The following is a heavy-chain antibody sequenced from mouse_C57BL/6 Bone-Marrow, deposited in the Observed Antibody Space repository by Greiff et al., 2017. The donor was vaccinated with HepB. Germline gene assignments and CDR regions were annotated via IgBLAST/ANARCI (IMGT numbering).Heavy chain of an antibody. CDR3: ASPHYYGSSYPYAMDY. D-gene: IGHD1-1*01. Sequence: EVHLVESGGGLVKPGGSLKLSCAASGFTFSSYTMSWVRQTPEKRLEWVATISGGGGNTYYPDSVKGRFTISRDNAKNTLYLQMSSLRSEDTALYYCASPHYYGSSYPYAMDYWGQGTSVTVSS. V-gene: IGHV5-9*01. J-gene: IGHJ4*01. CDR1: GFTFSSYT. CDR2: ISGGGGNT.